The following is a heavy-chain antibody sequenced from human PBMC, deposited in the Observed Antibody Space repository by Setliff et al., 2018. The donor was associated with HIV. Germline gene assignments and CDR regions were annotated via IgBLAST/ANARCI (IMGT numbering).Heavy chain of an antibody. CDR1: GGSFNNYH. V-gene: IGHV4-4*07. J-gene: IGHJ5*02. CDR3: ARDRHYYGSGSYGP. CDR2: IYDSGAT. Sequence: TLSLTCTVSGGSFNNYHWSWIRQPAGKGLEWIGRIYDSGATNYKPSLKSRVTMSLDKSNNQFSLYLTSVTAADTAIYYCARDRHYYGSGSYGPWGQGILVTVSS. D-gene: IGHD3-10*01.